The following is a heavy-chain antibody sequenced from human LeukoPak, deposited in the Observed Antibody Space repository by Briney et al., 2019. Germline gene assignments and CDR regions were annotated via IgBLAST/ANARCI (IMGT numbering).Heavy chain of an antibody. CDR2: INHSGST. Sequence: PSETLSLTCAVYGGSFSGYYWSWIRQPPGKGLEWIGEINHSGSTNYNPSLKSRVTISVDTSKNQFSLKLSSVTAADTAVYYCARGRADYYDSSGYYYAYYYYMDVWGKGTTVTVSS. D-gene: IGHD3-22*01. CDR3: ARGRADYYDSSGYYYAYYYYMDV. J-gene: IGHJ6*03. CDR1: GGSFSGYY. V-gene: IGHV4-34*01.